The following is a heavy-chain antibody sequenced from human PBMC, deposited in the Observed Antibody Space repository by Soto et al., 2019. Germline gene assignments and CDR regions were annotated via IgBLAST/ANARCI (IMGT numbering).Heavy chain of an antibody. CDR3: ARARPYYYGSGSLDY. V-gene: IGHV1-18*01. CDR2: ISAYNGNT. J-gene: IGHJ4*02. CDR1: GYTFTSYG. Sequence: ASVKVSCKASGYTFTSYGISWVRQAPGQGLEWMGWISAYNGNTNYAQKLQGRVTMATDTSTSTACMELRSLRSDDTAVYYCARARPYYYGSGSLDYWGQGTLVTVSS. D-gene: IGHD3-10*01.